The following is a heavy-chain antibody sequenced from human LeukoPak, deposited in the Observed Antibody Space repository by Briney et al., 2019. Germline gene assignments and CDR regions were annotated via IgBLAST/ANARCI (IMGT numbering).Heavy chain of an antibody. CDR2: INTSGGSS. J-gene: IGHJ4*02. CDR1: GYTFTSYY. CDR3: ARAGGYCGRISCPYYFDY. Sequence: ASVKVSCKASGYTFTSYYMHWVRQPPGQGLGLMGIINTSGGSSSYEQKFQGRVTITRDMSTSTVYMGLSSLRSEDTAVYYCARAGGYCGRISCPYYFDYWGQGSLVAVSS. V-gene: IGHV1-46*01. D-gene: IGHD2-15*01.